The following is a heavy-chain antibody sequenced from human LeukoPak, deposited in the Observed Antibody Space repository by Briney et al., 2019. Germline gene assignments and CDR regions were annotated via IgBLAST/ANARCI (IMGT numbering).Heavy chain of an antibody. CDR2: ISSFGDTI. D-gene: IGHD3-10*01. CDR3: ARDSAMVRGRIPYNWFDP. Sequence: PGGSLRLSCAASGFTFSSYEMNWVRQAPGKGLEWVSYISSFGDTIHYADSVRGRFTISRDDAKNSLYLQMNSLRAEDTGVYYCARDSAMVRGRIPYNWFDPWGQGTLDTVSS. J-gene: IGHJ5*02. CDR1: GFTFSSYE. V-gene: IGHV3-48*03.